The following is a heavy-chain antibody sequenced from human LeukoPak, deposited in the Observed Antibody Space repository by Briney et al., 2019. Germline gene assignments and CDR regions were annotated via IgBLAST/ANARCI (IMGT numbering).Heavy chain of an antibody. J-gene: IGHJ6*02. CDR3: AREPIAASYGMAV. D-gene: IGHD6-13*01. Sequence: SVKVSCKASGGIFSNYSTSWVRQAPGQGLEWLGRIIPVLDVANYAQKFQGRVSITADKSTTTAYMELSSLRFEDTAVYYCAREPIAASYGMAVWGQGTTVTVSS. V-gene: IGHV1-69*04. CDR1: GGIFSNYS. CDR2: IIPVLDVA.